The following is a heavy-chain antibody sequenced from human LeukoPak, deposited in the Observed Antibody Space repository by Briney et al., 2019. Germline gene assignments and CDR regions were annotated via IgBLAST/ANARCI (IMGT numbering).Heavy chain of an antibody. CDR2: INPNSGGT. CDR3: ARVPVSGPGARFDY. Sequence: ASVKVSCKASGYTFTGYYMHWVRQAPGQGLEWMGWINPNSGGTNYAQKFQGRVTMTRDTSTTTAYMELRSLRSDDTAVYYCARVPVSGPGARFDYWGQGTLVTVSS. V-gene: IGHV1-2*02. D-gene: IGHD4-11*01. J-gene: IGHJ4*02. CDR1: GYTFTGYY.